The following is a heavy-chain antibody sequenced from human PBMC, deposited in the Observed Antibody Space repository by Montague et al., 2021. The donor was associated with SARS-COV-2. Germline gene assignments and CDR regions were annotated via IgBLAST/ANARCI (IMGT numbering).Heavy chain of an antibody. CDR3: AKHMTTGLHAFHI. Sequence: SLRLSCAASGFSFSAFGMTWVHQAPGKGLEWVSTVSRSGDTTYYADSVKGRFTISRDNSKTTLDLQMNSLRAEDTAIYYCAKHMTTGLHAFHIWGQGTMVTVSS. V-gene: IGHV3-23*01. J-gene: IGHJ3*02. CDR2: VSRSGDTT. D-gene: IGHD4-11*01. CDR1: GFSFSAFG.